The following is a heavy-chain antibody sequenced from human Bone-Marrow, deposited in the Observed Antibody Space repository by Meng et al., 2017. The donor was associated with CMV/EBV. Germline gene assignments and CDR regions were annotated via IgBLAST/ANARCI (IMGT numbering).Heavy chain of an antibody. CDR2: ISSSSSTI. CDR1: GGSISSSSYY. Sequence: GGSLRLSCTVSGGSISSSSYYWGWIRQPPGKGLEWVSYISSSSSTIYYADSVKGRFTISRDNAKNSLYLQMNSLRAEDTAVYYCVRGYYDSSGYYPQPPAVWGPRNRVHVSS. D-gene: IGHD3-22*01. CDR3: VRGYYDSSGYYPQPPAV. V-gene: IGHV3-11*04. J-gene: IGHJ4*02.